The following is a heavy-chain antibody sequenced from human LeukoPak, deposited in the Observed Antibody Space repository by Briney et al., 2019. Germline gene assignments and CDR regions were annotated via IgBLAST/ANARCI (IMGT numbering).Heavy chain of an antibody. CDR2: IYTSGST. CDR1: GGSISSYY. D-gene: IGHD3-3*01. J-gene: IGHJ6*02. V-gene: IGHV4-4*07. CDR3: ARVVSDDFWSGYPPGGMDV. Sequence: SETLSLTCTVSGGSISSYYWSWIRQSAGKGLEWIGRIYTSGSTNYNPSLKSRVTMSVDTSKNQFSLKLSSVTAADTAVYYCARVVSDDFWSGYPPGGMDVWGQGTTVTVSS.